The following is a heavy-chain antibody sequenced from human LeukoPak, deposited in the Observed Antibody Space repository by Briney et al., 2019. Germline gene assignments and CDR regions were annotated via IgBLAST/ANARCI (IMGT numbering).Heavy chain of an antibody. CDR1: GFTFSSYA. Sequence: GRSLRLSCAASGFTFSSYAMHWVRQAPGKGLEWVAVISYDGSNKYYADSVKGRFTISRDNSKNTLSLQMTSLRAEDTAIYYCAKDVYDTSGYYGLMSDHWGRGTLVTVSS. CDR3: AKDVYDTSGYYGLMSDH. J-gene: IGHJ4*02. D-gene: IGHD3-22*01. V-gene: IGHV3-30-3*01. CDR2: ISYDGSNK.